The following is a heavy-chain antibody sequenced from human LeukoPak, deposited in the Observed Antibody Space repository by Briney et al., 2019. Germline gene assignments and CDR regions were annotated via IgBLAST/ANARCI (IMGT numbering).Heavy chain of an antibody. CDR2: IYYSGST. CDR1: GGSISSSSYY. J-gene: IGHJ4*02. V-gene: IGHV4-39*01. CDR3: ASARYYDSSGSYLVFDY. Sequence: SETLSLTCTVSGGSISSSSYYWGWIRQTPGKGLEWIGSIYYSGSTYYNPSLKSRVTISVDTSKNQFSLKLSSVTAADTAVYYWASARYYDSSGSYLVFDYWGQGTLVTVSS. D-gene: IGHD3-22*01.